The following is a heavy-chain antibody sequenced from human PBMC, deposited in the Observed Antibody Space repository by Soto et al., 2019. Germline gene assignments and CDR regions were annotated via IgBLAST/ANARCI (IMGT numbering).Heavy chain of an antibody. J-gene: IGHJ4*02. CDR1: GGSISSYY. D-gene: IGHD3-22*01. CDR2: IYYSGST. V-gene: IGHV4-59*12. CDR3: ARLSSIDSSGYYLDY. Sequence: PSETLSLTCTVSGGSISSYYWSWIRQPPGKGLEWIGYIYYSGSTNYNPSLKSRVTISVDTSKNQFPLKLTSVTAADTAVYYCARLSSIDSSGYYLDYWGQGTLVTVSS.